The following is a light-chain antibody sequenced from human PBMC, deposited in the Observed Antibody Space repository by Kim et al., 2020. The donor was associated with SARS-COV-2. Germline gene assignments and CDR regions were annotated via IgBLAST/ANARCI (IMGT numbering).Light chain of an antibody. CDR1: QTVVNN. CDR3: QQYNDWPSIT. V-gene: IGKV3D-15*01. CDR2: AAS. Sequence: EIVMTQSPATLSVSPGETATLSCRASQTVVNNLAWYQQRPGQAPRLLIYAASIRATGIAARFSGSASGRDFTLTITSLQSEDSAVYFCQQYNDWPSITFGQGTRLEIK. J-gene: IGKJ5*01.